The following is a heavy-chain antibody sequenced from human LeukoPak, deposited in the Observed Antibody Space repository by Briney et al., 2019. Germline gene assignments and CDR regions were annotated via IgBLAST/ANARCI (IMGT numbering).Heavy chain of an antibody. D-gene: IGHD3-22*01. J-gene: IGHJ4*02. Sequence: SVKVSCKASGCTFSTYAISWVRQAPGQGLEWMGGIIPLLGTANYAQKFQGRLTITADEFTGTDYMELSSLRSEDTAVFYCASNTNYYENTGHYVFDSWGQGTLVTVSS. CDR1: GCTFSTYA. CDR3: ASNTNYYENTGHYVFDS. V-gene: IGHV1-69*01. CDR2: IIPLLGTA.